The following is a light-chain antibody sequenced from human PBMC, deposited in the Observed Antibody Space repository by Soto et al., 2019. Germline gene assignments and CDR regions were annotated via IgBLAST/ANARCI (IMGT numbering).Light chain of an antibody. Sequence: AIEMTQSPSSLSAYVGDRVIISCRASQGIRNDLGWYQQKPGKAPKLLIYAASSLQSGVPSRFSGSESGTDFILTISSLQPEDSATYYCLHDHDYPLTFGGGTRVEIK. V-gene: IGKV1-6*01. CDR2: AAS. CDR3: LHDHDYPLT. CDR1: QGIRND. J-gene: IGKJ4*01.